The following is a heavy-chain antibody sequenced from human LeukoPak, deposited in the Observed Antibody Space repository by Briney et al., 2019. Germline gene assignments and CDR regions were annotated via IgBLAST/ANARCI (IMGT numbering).Heavy chain of an antibody. J-gene: IGHJ4*02. CDR1: GFTFDDYA. CDR3: ARAKANDY. CDR2: ISWNSGSI. V-gene: IGHV3-9*01. Sequence: GGSLRLSCAASGFTFDDYAMHWVRQAPGKGLEWVSGISWNSGSIGYADSVKGRFTISRDNAKNSLYLQMNSLRAEDTAVYYCARAKANDYWGQGTLVTVSS. D-gene: IGHD1-26*01.